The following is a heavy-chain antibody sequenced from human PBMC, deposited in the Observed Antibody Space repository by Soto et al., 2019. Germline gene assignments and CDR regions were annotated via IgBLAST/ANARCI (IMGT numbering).Heavy chain of an antibody. Sequence: GESLKISCKGSGYTFNSYSIGWVRQMAGKGLEWMGIIYASDSDTRYSPSFQGQVTISVDKSISTAYLQWSSLKASDTAIYYCASAMKYSYGYYWGQGTLVTVPQ. D-gene: IGHD5-18*01. V-gene: IGHV5-51*01. CDR3: ASAMKYSYGYY. CDR1: GYTFNSYS. J-gene: IGHJ4*02. CDR2: IYASDSDT.